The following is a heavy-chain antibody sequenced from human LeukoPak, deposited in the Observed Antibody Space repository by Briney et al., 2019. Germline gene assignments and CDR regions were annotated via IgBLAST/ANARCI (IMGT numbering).Heavy chain of an antibody. Sequence: SETLSLTCAVYGGSFSGYYWSWIRQPPGKGLEWIGSIYYSGSTYYNPSLKSRVTISVDTSKNQFSLKLSSVTAADTAVYYCAAGGYSYGHAFDYWGQGTLVTVSS. CDR1: GGSFSGYY. CDR3: AAGGYSYGHAFDY. CDR2: IYYSGST. D-gene: IGHD5-18*01. V-gene: IGHV4-34*01. J-gene: IGHJ4*02.